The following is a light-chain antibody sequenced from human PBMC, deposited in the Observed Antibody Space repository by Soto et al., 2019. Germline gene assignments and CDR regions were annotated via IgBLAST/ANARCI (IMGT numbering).Light chain of an antibody. CDR3: MQALQTPRT. J-gene: IGKJ1*01. V-gene: IGKV2-28*01. Sequence: DIVMTQSPLSLPATPGEPASISCRSSQSLLHSNGYNFLDWYVQKPGQSPQLLIYMGSNRASGVPDRFSGRGSDTDSTLKFSRVEAEDVGVYYCMQALQTPRTFGQGTKVEIK. CDR1: QSLLHSNGYNF. CDR2: MGS.